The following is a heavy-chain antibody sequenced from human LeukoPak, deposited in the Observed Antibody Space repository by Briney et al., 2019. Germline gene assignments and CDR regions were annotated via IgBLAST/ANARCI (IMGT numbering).Heavy chain of an antibody. CDR3: ARAADYGGNSYYYYYMDV. D-gene: IGHD4-23*01. Sequence: ASVKVPCKVSGYTLTELSMHWVRQAPGKGLEWMGGFDPEDGETIYAQKFQGRVTMTEDTSTDTAYMELSRLRSDDTAVYYCARAADYGGNSYYYYYMDVWGKGTTVTVSS. CDR1: GYTLTELS. CDR2: FDPEDGET. V-gene: IGHV1-24*01. J-gene: IGHJ6*03.